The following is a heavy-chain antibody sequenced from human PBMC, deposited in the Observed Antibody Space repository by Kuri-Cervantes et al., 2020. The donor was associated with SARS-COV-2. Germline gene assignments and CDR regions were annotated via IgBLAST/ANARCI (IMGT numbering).Heavy chain of an antibody. CDR1: GASFSGYY. D-gene: IGHD1-26*01. CDR2: INHSGST. V-gene: IGHV4-34*01. J-gene: IGHJ5*02. Sequence: ESLKISCAVYGASFSGYYWSWIRQPPGKGLEWIGEINHSGSTNYNPSLKSRVTISVDTSKNQFSLKLSSVTAADTAVYYCARSFRYSGSWSNWFHPWGQGTLVTVSS. CDR3: ARSFRYSGSWSNWFHP.